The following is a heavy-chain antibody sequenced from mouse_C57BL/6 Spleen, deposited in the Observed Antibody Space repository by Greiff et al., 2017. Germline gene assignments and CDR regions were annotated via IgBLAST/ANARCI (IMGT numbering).Heavy chain of an antibody. V-gene: IGHV1-15*01. CDR2: IDPETGGT. J-gene: IGHJ1*03. CDR3: TRGGNYRYFDV. CDR1: GYTFTDYA. Sequence: QVQLQQSGAELVRPGASVTLSCKASGYTFTDYAMHWVKQTPVHGLEWIGAIDPETGGTAYNQKFKGKAILTADQSSSTAYMELRSLTSEDSAVYYCTRGGNYRYFDVWGTGTTVTVAS. D-gene: IGHD2-1*01.